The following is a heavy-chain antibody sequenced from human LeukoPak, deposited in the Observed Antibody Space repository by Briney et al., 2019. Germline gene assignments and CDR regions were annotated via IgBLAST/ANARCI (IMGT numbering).Heavy chain of an antibody. CDR2: ISYDGSNK. D-gene: IGHD3-22*01. V-gene: IGHV3-30*18. Sequence: GALRLSCAASGFTFSSYGMHWVRQAPGKRLEWVAVISYDGSNKYYADSVKGRFTISRDNSKNTLYLQMNSLRAEDTAVYYCAKPATMIVVVITSFDYWGQGTLVTVSS. J-gene: IGHJ4*02. CDR1: GFTFSSYG. CDR3: AKPATMIVVVITSFDY.